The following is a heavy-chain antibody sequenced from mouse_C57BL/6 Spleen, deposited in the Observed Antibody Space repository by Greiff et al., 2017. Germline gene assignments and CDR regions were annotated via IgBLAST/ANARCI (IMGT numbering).Heavy chain of an antibody. Sequence: VMLVESGPGLVQPSQSLSITCTVSGFSLTSYGVHWVRQSPGKGLEWLGVIWRGGSTDYNAAFMSRLSITKDNSKSQVFFKMNSLQADDTAIYDCAKNGGDYDGAMDYWGQGTSVTVSS. D-gene: IGHD2-4*01. V-gene: IGHV2-5*01. CDR3: AKNGGDYDGAMDY. CDR2: IWRGGST. J-gene: IGHJ4*01. CDR1: GFSLTSYG.